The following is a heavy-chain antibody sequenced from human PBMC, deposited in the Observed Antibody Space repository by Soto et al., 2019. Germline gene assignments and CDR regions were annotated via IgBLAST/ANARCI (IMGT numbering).Heavy chain of an antibody. CDR1: GYTFTSYG. V-gene: IGHV1-18*01. CDR2: ISAYNGNT. D-gene: IGHD2-2*01. J-gene: IGHJ6*03. Sequence: ASVKVSCKASGYTFTSYGISWVRQAPGQGLEWMGWISAYNGNTNYAQKLQGRVTMTTDTSTSTAYMELRSLRSDDTAVYYCALRYCSRTSCPPLNKYFYMDVWGRGTTVTVSS. CDR3: ALRYCSRTSCPPLNKYFYMDV.